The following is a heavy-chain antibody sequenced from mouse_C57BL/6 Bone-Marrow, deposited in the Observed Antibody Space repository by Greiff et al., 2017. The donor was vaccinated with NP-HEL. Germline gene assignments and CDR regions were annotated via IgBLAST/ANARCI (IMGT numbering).Heavy chain of an antibody. Sequence: EVQLQQSGTVLARPGASVKMSCKTSGYTFTSYWMHWVKQRPGQGLEWIGAIYPGNSDTSYNQKFKGKAKLTAVTSASTAYMELSSLTNEDSAVYYCTHYYSNYSAWFAYWGQGTLVTVSA. CDR3: THYYSNYSAWFAY. CDR2: IYPGNSDT. D-gene: IGHD2-5*01. V-gene: IGHV1-5*01. J-gene: IGHJ3*01. CDR1: GYTFTSYW.